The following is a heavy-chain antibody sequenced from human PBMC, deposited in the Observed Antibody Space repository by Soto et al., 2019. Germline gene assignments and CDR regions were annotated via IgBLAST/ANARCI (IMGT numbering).Heavy chain of an antibody. CDR3: ARRGYYAISAFDI. Sequence: PSETLSLTCTVSGGSISSSSYYWGWIRQPPGKGLEWIGSIYYSGSTYYNPSLKSRVTISVDTSKNQFSLKLSSVTAADTAVYYCARRGYYAISAFDISGQGTTVTVSS. V-gene: IGHV4-39*01. D-gene: IGHD2-8*01. J-gene: IGHJ3*02. CDR1: GGSISSSSYY. CDR2: IYYSGST.